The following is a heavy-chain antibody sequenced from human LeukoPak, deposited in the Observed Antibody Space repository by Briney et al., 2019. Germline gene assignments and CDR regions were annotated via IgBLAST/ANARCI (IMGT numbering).Heavy chain of an antibody. D-gene: IGHD6-13*01. Sequence: ASVKISCKASGYTFTSYAMNWVRQAPGQGLEWMGWINTNTGNPTYAQGFTGRFVFSLDTSVSTAYLQISSLKAEDTAVYYCAGSAGEEGHSSSWYGDYYMDVWGKGTTVTVSS. CDR3: AGSAGEEGHSSSWYGDYYMDV. CDR1: GYTFTSYA. CDR2: INTNTGNP. J-gene: IGHJ6*03. V-gene: IGHV7-4-1*02.